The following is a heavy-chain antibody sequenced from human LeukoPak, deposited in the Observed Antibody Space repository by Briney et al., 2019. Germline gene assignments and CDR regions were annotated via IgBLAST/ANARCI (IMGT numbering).Heavy chain of an antibody. CDR2: ISGSDIST. V-gene: IGHV3-23*01. D-gene: IGHD3-22*01. CDR3: AKDGDSSGYYWDS. J-gene: IGHJ4*02. CDR1: GFTFSSYA. Sequence: SGGSLRLSCAASGFTFSSYAMSWVRQAPGKGLEWVSGISGSDISTYYADSVKGRFTISRDNSKSTLYLQMNSLRAEDTAVYFCAKDGDSSGYYWDSWGQGTLVTVSS.